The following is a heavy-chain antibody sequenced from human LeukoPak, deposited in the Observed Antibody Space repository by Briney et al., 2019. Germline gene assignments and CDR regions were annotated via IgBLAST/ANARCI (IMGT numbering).Heavy chain of an antibody. D-gene: IGHD3-10*01. CDR1: GGSISDFY. CDR3: ARVEYRSGSYSSWFDP. J-gene: IGHJ5*02. V-gene: IGHV4-59*08. CDR2: ISDGGST. Sequence: SETLSLTCTVSGGSISDFYWAWIRQPPGKGLEWIGYISDGGSTDYQHSLKSRVTISVDMSKNQFSLELISVTAADTAVYYCARVEYRSGSYSSWFDPWGQGTLVTVSS.